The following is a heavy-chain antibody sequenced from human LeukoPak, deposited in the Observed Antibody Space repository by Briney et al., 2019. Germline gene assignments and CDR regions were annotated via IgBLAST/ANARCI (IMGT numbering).Heavy chain of an antibody. J-gene: IGHJ4*02. V-gene: IGHV1-18*01. CDR1: GYTFNSYG. CDR2: ISAYNGNT. CDR3: ARDPDPYGSGSYYFVY. D-gene: IGHD3-10*01. Sequence: ASVKVSCKASGYTFNSYGISWVRRAPGQGLEWMGWISAYNGNTNYAQKLQGRVTMTTDTSTSTAYMEVRSLRSDDTAVYYCARDPDPYGSGSYYFVYWGQGTLVTVSS.